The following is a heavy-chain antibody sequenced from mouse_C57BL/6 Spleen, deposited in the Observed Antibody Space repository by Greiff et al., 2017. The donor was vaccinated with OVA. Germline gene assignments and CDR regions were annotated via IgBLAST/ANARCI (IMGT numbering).Heavy chain of an antibody. Sequence: VQLQQSGPELVKPGASVKISCKASGYAFSSSWMNWVKQRPGKGLEWIGRIYPGDGDTNYNGKFKGKATLTADKSSSPAYMQLSSLTSEDSAVYFCAKPNWDYYFDYWGQGTTLTVSS. D-gene: IGHD4-1*01. V-gene: IGHV1-82*01. CDR1: GYAFSSSW. CDR3: AKPNWDYYFDY. CDR2: IYPGDGDT. J-gene: IGHJ2*01.